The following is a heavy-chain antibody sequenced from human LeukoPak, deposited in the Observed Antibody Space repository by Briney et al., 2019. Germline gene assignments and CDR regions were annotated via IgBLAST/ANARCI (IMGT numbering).Heavy chain of an antibody. D-gene: IGHD6-19*01. CDR2: IYHSGST. V-gene: IGHV4-4*02. CDR3: ARGSYSSPFDY. J-gene: IGHJ4*02. Sequence: KPSGTLSLTCAVSGGSINSNNWWSWVRQPPGKGLEWIGEIYHSGSTNYNPSLKSRVTTSVDKSKKQFSLKLSSVTAADTAVYYCARGSYSSPFDYWGQGTLVTVSS. CDR1: GGSINSNNW.